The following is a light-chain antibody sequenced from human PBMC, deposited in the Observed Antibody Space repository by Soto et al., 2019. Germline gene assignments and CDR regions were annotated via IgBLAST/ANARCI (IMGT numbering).Light chain of an antibody. CDR2: DAS. Sequence: EIVLTQSPATLSLSPGERATLSCRASQSVSSYLAWYHQKPGQAPRLLIYDASNRATDIPARFSGSGSGTDFTLTISSLEPEDFAVYYCQQRSNWPVTFGQGTKLEIK. J-gene: IGKJ2*01. V-gene: IGKV3-11*01. CDR1: QSVSSY. CDR3: QQRSNWPVT.